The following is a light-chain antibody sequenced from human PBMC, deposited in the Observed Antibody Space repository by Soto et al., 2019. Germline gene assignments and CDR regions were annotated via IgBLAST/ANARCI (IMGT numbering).Light chain of an antibody. V-gene: IGKV2-28*01. Sequence: DVVMTQSPLSLPVTPGEPASISCRSSQSLLHSNGYNYLAWFLQKAGQSQQLLIYLASSRASGVPDRFSGSGSGTDFTLEISSVEAEDVGIYYCMQLLHPPLTFGGGTKVEIK. J-gene: IGKJ4*01. CDR1: QSLLHSNGYNY. CDR2: LAS. CDR3: MQLLHPPLT.